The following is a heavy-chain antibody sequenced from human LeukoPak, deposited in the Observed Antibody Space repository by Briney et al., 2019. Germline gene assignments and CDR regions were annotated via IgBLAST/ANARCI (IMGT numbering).Heavy chain of an antibody. V-gene: IGHV3-73*01. CDR1: GFTFSGSA. CDR3: ARVVGTSSDY. CDR2: IRGKANSYAT. J-gene: IGHJ4*02. Sequence: GGPLRLFCAASGFTFSGSAMHWLRRASGKGLECVGCIRGKANSYATAYAASVKRRFTISRDDSKNTAYLQMNSLKTEDTAVYYCARVVGTSSDYWGQGTLVTVSS. D-gene: IGHD1-26*01.